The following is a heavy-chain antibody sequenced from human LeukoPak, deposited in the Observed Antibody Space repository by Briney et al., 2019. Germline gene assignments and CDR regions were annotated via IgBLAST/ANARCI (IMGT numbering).Heavy chain of an antibody. Sequence: HPGGSLRLSCEASGFTFSYSGMHWVRQAPGKGLEWVALISYEGSDKYYAESVRGRFTISRDNSKNTLFLHMNNLRADDTAIYYCAKGFGEMIGVIEGLWGQGTLVTVSS. D-gene: IGHD3-10*01. V-gene: IGHV3-30*18. J-gene: IGHJ4*02. CDR2: ISYEGSDK. CDR1: GFTFSYSG. CDR3: AKGFGEMIGVIEGL.